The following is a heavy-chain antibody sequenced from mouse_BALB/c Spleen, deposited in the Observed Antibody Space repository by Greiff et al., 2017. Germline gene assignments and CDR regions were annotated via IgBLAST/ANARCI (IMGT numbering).Heavy chain of an antibody. CDR3: ARGGNGNSKYYRYYAMDY. Sequence: EVKLMESGGGLVQPGGSRTLSCAASGFTFSSFGMHWVRQAPEKGLEWVAYISSGSSTIYYADTVKGRFTISRDHPKNTLFLQMTSLRSEDTAMYYCARGGNGNSKYYRYYAMDYWGQGTSVTVSA. CDR2: ISSGSSTI. D-gene: IGHD2-1*01. CDR1: GFTFSSFG. J-gene: IGHJ4*01. V-gene: IGHV5-17*02.